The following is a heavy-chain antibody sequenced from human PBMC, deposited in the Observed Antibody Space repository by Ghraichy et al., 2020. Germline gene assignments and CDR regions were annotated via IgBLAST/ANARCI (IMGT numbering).Heavy chain of an antibody. V-gene: IGHV3-15*01. CDR2: IKSKTDGGTT. CDR1: GFTFSNAW. D-gene: IGHD3-22*01. CDR3: TAHGIYDSSGYGFDY. J-gene: IGHJ4*02. Sequence: GGSLRLSCAASGFTFSNAWMSWVRQAPGKGLEWVGRIKSKTDGGTTDYAAPVKGRFTISRDDSKNTLYLQMNSLKTEDTAVYYCTAHGIYDSSGYGFDYWCQGTLVTVSS.